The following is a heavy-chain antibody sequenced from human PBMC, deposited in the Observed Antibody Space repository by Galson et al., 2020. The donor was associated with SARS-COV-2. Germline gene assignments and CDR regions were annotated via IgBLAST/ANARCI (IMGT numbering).Heavy chain of an antibody. CDR2: IYYSGST. V-gene: IGHV4-61*01. Sequence: PSETLSLTCTVSGGSVSSGSYYWSWIRQPPGKGLEWIGYIYYSGSTNYNPSKSRVTISVDTSKNQFSLKLSSVTAADTAVYYCARGPGNTIFGVVIMSYGMDVWGQGTTVTVSS. CDR3: ARGPGNTIFGVVIMSYGMDV. D-gene: IGHD3-3*01. CDR1: GGSVSSGSYY. J-gene: IGHJ6*02.